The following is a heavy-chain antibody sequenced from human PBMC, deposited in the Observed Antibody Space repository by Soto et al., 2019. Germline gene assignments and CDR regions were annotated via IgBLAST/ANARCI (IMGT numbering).Heavy chain of an antibody. CDR3: ARQLGSTLRSDYYFDY. CDR1: GGSISSSSYY. CDR2: IYYSGST. V-gene: IGHV4-39*01. Sequence: SETLSLTCTVSGGSISSSSYYWGWIRQPPGKGLEWIGSIYYSGSTYYNPSLKSRVTISVDTSKNQFSLKLSSVTAADTAVYYCARQLGSTLRSDYYFDYWGQGTLVTVSS. D-gene: IGHD2-15*01. J-gene: IGHJ4*02.